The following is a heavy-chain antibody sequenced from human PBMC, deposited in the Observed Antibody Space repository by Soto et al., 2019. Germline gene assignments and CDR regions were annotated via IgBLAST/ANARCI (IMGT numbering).Heavy chain of an antibody. CDR1: GFSITSGYY. CDR3: ARDNLEWSYYFDY. J-gene: IGHJ4*02. Sequence: SETLSLTCDVSGFSITSGYYWGWIRQPPGKGLEWIGSIFHRGFTYYTPSLKSRVTISVDTSKNQFSLRLTSVTAADTAVYYCARDNLEWSYYFDYWGQGTPVTVSS. V-gene: IGHV4-38-2*02. CDR2: IFHRGFT. D-gene: IGHD3-3*01.